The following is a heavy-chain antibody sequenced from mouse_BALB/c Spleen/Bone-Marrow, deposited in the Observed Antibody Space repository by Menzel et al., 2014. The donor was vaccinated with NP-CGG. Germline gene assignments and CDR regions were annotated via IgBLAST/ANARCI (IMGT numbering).Heavy chain of an antibody. CDR2: IRNKANGYTT. CDR1: GFTFTDYY. J-gene: IGHJ2*01. CDR3: ARDKGGILFDY. V-gene: IGHV7-3*02. D-gene: IGHD1-1*02. Sequence: DVHLVESGGGLVQPGGSLRLSCATSGFTFTDYYMNWVRQPPGKALEWLGFIRNKANGYTTEYSASVKGRFTTSRDNSQSILYLQMNTLRAEDSATYYCARDKGGILFDYWGQGTTLTVSS.